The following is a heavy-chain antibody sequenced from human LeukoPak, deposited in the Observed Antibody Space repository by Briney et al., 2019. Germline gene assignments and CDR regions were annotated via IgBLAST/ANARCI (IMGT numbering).Heavy chain of an antibody. CDR3: ARVPVNIWENWFDP. CDR1: SASISSNY. Sequence: SETLSLTCTVSSASISSNYWTWIRQPPGKGLEWVGYIHYTGTTNYNPSLKSRVTISVDTSKTQFSLKLNSVTAADTAVFYCARVPVNIWENWFDPWGQGTLVTVSS. V-gene: IGHV4-59*01. CDR2: IHYTGTT. D-gene: IGHD1-26*01. J-gene: IGHJ5*02.